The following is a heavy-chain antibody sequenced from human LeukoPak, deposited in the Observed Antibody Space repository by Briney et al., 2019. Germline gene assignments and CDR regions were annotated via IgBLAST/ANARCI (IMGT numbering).Heavy chain of an antibody. Sequence: ASVKVSCKASGYTFTGYYMHWVRQAPGQGLEWMGWINPNSGGTNYAQKFQGRVTMTRDTSISTAYMELSRLRSDDTAVYYCARGPIVRGVITGGDYWGQGTLVTVSS. CDR2: INPNSGGT. V-gene: IGHV1-2*02. CDR3: ARGPIVRGVITGGDY. J-gene: IGHJ4*02. CDR1: GYTFTGYY. D-gene: IGHD3-10*01.